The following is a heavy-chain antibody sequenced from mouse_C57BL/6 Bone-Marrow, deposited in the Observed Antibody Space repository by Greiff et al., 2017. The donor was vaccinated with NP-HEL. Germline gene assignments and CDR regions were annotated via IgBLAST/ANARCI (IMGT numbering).Heavy chain of an antibody. CDR2: ISSGGSYT. CDR1: GFTFSSYG. CDR3: ARKYYYGSSWGFAY. D-gene: IGHD1-1*01. V-gene: IGHV5-6*01. Sequence: EVQRVESGGDLVKPGGSLKLSCAASGFTFSSYGMSWVRQTPDKRLEWVATISSGGSYTYYPDSVKGRFTISRDNAKNTLYLQMSSLKSEDTAMYYCARKYYYGSSWGFAYWGQGTLVTVSA. J-gene: IGHJ3*01.